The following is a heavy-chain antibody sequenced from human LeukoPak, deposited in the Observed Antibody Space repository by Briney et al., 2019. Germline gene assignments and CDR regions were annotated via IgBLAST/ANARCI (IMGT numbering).Heavy chain of an antibody. V-gene: IGHV3-74*01. J-gene: IGHJ4*02. CDR3: AGHDYGGNSGDY. Sequence: GGSLRLSCAASGXSLSGYWMHWVRQAPGKGLVWVSRISPDGSDTTYADSVKGRFTISRDNAKNSLYLQMNSLRDEDTAVYYCAGHDYGGNSGDYWGQGTLVTVSS. CDR2: ISPDGSDT. D-gene: IGHD4-23*01. CDR1: GXSLSGYW.